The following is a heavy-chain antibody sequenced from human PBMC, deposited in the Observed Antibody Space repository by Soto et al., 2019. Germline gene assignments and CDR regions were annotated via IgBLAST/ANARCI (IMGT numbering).Heavy chain of an antibody. CDR3: AQQQLSFQDHTYYYYGMDV. J-gene: IGHJ6*02. CDR1: GGTFSSYA. CDR2: IIPIFGTA. Sequence: SVKVSCKASGGTFSSYAISWVRQAPGQGLEWMGGIIPIFGTANYAQKFQGRVTITADESTSTAYMELSSLRSEDTAAYYCAQQQLSFQDHTYYYYGMDVWGQGTTVTVSS. D-gene: IGHD6-13*01. V-gene: IGHV1-69*13.